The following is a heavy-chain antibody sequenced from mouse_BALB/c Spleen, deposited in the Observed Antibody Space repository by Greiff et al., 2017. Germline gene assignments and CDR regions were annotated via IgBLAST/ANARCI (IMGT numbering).Heavy chain of an antibody. D-gene: IGHD1-1*01. Sequence: EVKLMESGGGLVKPGGSLKLSCAASGFTFSSYAMSWVRQTPEKRLECVASISSGGSTYYPDSVKGRFTISRDNARNILYLQMSSLRSEDTAMYYCARGPTTGYFDVWGAGTTVTVSS. CDR2: ISSGGST. V-gene: IGHV5-6-5*01. J-gene: IGHJ1*01. CDR1: GFTFSSYA. CDR3: ARGPTTGYFDV.